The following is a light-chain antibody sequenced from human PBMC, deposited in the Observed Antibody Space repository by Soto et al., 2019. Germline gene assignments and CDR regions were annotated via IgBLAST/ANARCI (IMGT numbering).Light chain of an antibody. CDR3: QQYGSSSWT. CDR1: QSVSGSY. CDR2: DTS. Sequence: ELVLTQSPGTLSLSPGERATLSCRASQSVSGSYLAWYQQKSGQAPRLLIHDTSSRATGIPDRFSGGGSGTDFTLTISRLEPEDFAVYYCQQYGSSSWTFGQGTKVEI. V-gene: IGKV3-20*01. J-gene: IGKJ1*01.